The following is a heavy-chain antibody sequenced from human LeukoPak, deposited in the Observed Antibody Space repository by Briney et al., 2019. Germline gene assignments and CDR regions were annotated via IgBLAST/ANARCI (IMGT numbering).Heavy chain of an antibody. CDR1: GLTVSSTY. D-gene: IGHD1-14*01. V-gene: IGHV3-74*01. CDR3: ARGHSTGCFDY. J-gene: IGHJ4*02. CDR2: INSGGSDS. Sequence: GGSLRLSCAASGLTVSSTYMSWVRQAPGKGLVWVSRINSGGSDSIYADSVKGRFTISRDNAQNTVYLQMNSLRAEDTAIYYCARGHSTGCFDYWGQGTLVTVSS.